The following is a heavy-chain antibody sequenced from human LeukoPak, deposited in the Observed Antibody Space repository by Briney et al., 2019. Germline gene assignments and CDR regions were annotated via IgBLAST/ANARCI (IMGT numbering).Heavy chain of an antibody. D-gene: IGHD1-1*01. J-gene: IGHJ4*02. CDR2: INQGGSEK. Sequence: GGSLRLSCVASKFTFGSYWMSWVRRAPGKGLEWVANINQGGSEKYYVDSVEGRFTISRDNAKNSLFLLMSSLRDEDTAVYYCARSPSPGTVDSWGQGTLVTVSS. CDR3: ARSPSPGTVDS. V-gene: IGHV3-7*01. CDR1: KFTFGSYW.